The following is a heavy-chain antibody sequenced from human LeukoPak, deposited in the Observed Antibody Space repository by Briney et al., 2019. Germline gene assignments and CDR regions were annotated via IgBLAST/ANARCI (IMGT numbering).Heavy chain of an antibody. D-gene: IGHD6-6*01. V-gene: IGHV1-8*01. Sequence: ASVKASCKASGYTFTSYDINWVRQATGQGLEWMGWMNPNSGNTGYAQKFQGRVTMTRNTSISTAYMELSSLRSADTAVYYCARGLRIAARRTPSYYMDVWGKRTTVTVSS. J-gene: IGHJ6*03. CDR3: ARGLRIAARRTPSYYMDV. CDR2: MNPNSGNT. CDR1: GYTFTSYD.